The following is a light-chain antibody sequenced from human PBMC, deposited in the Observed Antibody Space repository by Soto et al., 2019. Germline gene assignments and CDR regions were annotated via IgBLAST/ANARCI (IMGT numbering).Light chain of an antibody. CDR1: QSLSSNY. V-gene: IGKV3-20*01. J-gene: IGKJ1*01. CDR2: GAS. CDR3: QQYDTFPPT. Sequence: EIVLTQSPGTLSLSPGDRATLSCRASQSLSSNYLAWYQQKRGQAPRLLTYGASNRATDIPDRFSGSGSGAEVSLTITRLEPADFAVYFCQQYDTFPPTFGQGTKVEIQ.